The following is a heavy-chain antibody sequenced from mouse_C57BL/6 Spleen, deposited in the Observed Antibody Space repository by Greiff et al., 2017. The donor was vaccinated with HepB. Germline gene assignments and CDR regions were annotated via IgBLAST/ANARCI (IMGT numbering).Heavy chain of an antibody. Sequence: QVQLQQPGAELVKPGASVKLSCKASGYTFTSYWMQWVKQRPGQGLEWIGEIDPSDSYTNYNQNFKGKATLTVDTSSSTAYMQLSSLTSEDSAVYYCARRDYGSSYYYAMDYWGQGTSVTVSS. J-gene: IGHJ4*01. CDR1: GYTFTSYW. CDR2: IDPSDSYT. V-gene: IGHV1-50*01. CDR3: ARRDYGSSYYYAMDY. D-gene: IGHD1-1*01.